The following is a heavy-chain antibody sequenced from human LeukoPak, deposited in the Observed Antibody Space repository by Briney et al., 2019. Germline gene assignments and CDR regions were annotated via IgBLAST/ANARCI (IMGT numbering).Heavy chain of an antibody. CDR3: TTAGFRITMIVDAFDI. CDR1: GFTFSNAW. CDR2: IKSKTDGGTT. D-gene: IGHD3-22*01. Sequence: GGSLRLSCAASGFTFSNAWMSWVRQASGKGLEWVGRIKSKTDGGTTDYAAPVKGRFTISRDDSKNTLYLQMNSLKTEDTAVYYCTTAGFRITMIVDAFDIWGQGTMVTVSS. J-gene: IGHJ3*02. V-gene: IGHV3-15*01.